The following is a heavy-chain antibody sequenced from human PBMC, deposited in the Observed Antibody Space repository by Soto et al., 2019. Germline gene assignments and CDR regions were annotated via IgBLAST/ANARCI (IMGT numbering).Heavy chain of an antibody. V-gene: IGHV5-51*01. CDR1: GNTFTTYW. CDR3: APGALYDSSGYPY. J-gene: IGHJ4*02. CDR2: IHPGDSET. Sequence: TGESLKISCKGSGNTFTTYWIAWVRQMPGKGLEWMGIIHPGDSETRYSPSFQGQVTISDDKSTSTAYLQWSSLKASDTAIYYCAPGALYDSSGYPYWGQRTQLTDSS. D-gene: IGHD3-22*01.